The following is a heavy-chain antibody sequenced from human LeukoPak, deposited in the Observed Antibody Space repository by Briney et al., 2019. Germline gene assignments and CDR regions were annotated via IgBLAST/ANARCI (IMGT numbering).Heavy chain of an antibody. D-gene: IGHD5-24*01. CDR3: ARGGLQKIDY. J-gene: IGHJ4*02. Sequence: GGSLRLSCTASGFTFRSYSMNWVRQAPGKGLEWVSYISSSSSTIYYADSVKGRFTISRDNAKNSLFLQMNSLRDEDTAVYYCARGGLQKIDYWGQGTLVTVSS. CDR1: GFTFRSYS. V-gene: IGHV3-48*02. CDR2: ISSSSSTI.